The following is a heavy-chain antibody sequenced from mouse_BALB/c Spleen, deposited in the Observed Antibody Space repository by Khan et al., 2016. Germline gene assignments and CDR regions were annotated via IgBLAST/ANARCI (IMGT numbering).Heavy chain of an antibody. V-gene: IGHV9-1*02. CDR2: IKTYSGEA. CDR1: GYAFTNYG. Sequence: QIQLVQSGREVKKPGETVKISCKTSGYAFTNYGMNWVKQAPGKGLKWMGWIKTYSGEATYPDDFKGRFAFSLETSASTAYLQINSLKYEDMATYFGSRRSHLDLYYSMDYWGQGTSVTVSA. CDR3: SRRSHLDLYYSMDY. J-gene: IGHJ4*01.